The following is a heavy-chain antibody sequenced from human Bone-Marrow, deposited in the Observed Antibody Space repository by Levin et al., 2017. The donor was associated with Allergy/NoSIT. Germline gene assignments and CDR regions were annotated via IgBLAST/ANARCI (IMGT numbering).Heavy chain of an antibody. J-gene: IGHJ4*02. V-gene: IGHV4-59*01. CDR1: GGSIGTYY. CDR2: IDYSGTT. D-gene: IGHD2-2*01. Sequence: SETLSLTCTVSGGSIGTYYWNWIRQPPGKGLEWIGYIDYSGTTHYNPSLKSRVTIAVDTSKHQFSLKLNCVTAADTAVYYCARESTAMVSNFDYWGQGTVVTVSS. CDR3: ARESTAMVSNFDY.